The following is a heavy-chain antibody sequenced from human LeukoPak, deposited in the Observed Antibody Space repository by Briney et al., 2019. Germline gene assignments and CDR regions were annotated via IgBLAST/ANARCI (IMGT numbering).Heavy chain of an antibody. J-gene: IGHJ4*02. D-gene: IGHD3-22*01. Sequence: PSETLSLTCTVSGGSISSSSYYWGWIRQPPGKGLEWIGSIYYSGSTYYNPSLKSRVTISVDTSKNQFSLKLSSVTAADTAVYYCAAYYYDSSGPYFDYRGQGTLVTVSS. CDR1: GGSISSSSYY. CDR2: IYYSGST. CDR3: AAYYYDSSGPYFDY. V-gene: IGHV4-39*01.